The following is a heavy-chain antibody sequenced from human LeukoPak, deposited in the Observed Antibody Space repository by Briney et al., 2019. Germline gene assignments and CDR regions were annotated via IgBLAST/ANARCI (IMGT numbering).Heavy chain of an antibody. CDR2: INHSGST. D-gene: IGHD5-18*01. CDR3: ARTYVDTAMVTGEFDY. V-gene: IGHV4-34*01. J-gene: IGHJ4*02. CDR1: GRSFSGYY. Sequence: SETLSLTCAVYGRSFSGYYWSWIRQAPGKGQEWIGEINHSGSTNYNPSLKSRVTISVDTSKYQFSLKLSSVTAADTAVYYCARTYVDTAMVTGEFDYWGQGTLVTVSS.